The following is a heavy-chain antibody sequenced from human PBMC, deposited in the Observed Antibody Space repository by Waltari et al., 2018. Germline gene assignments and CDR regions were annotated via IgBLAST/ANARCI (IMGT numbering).Heavy chain of an antibody. CDR3: ARANPTDGDYATYFDY. CDR2: IYYSGST. D-gene: IGHD4-17*01. V-gene: IGHV4-39*07. CDR1: GGSISSSSYY. Sequence: QLQLQESGPGLVKPSETLSLTCTVSGGSISSSSYYWGWIRQPPGKGLEWIGSIYYSGSTDYNPSLKSRGTISVDTSKNQFSLKLSSVTAADTAVYYCARANPTDGDYATYFDYWGQGTLVTVSS. J-gene: IGHJ4*02.